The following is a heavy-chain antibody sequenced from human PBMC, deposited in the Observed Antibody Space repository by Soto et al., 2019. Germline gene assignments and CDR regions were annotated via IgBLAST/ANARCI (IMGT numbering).Heavy chain of an antibody. Sequence: QVQLQESGPGLVKPSETLSLTCTVSGGSISSYYWSWIRQPPGKGLEWIGYIYYSGSTNYNPSLKSRVTISVDTSKTQFSLKLSSVTAADTAVYYCARAIDPAANYSYGMDVWGQGTTVTVSS. CDR2: IYYSGST. J-gene: IGHJ6*02. V-gene: IGHV4-59*01. D-gene: IGHD2-2*01. CDR3: ARAIDPAANYSYGMDV. CDR1: GGSISSYY.